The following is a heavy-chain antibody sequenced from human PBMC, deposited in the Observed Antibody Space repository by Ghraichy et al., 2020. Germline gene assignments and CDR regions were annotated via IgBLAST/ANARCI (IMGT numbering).Heavy chain of an antibody. V-gene: IGHV5-51*01. CDR1: GYSFTSYW. Sequence: GESLNISCKGSGYSFTSYWIGWVRQMPGKGLEWMGIIYPGDSDTRYSPSFQGQVTISADKSISTAYLQWSSLKASDTAMYYCARGYCSGGSCYGWSWFDPWGQGTLVTVSS. CDR3: ARGYCSGGSCYGWSWFDP. D-gene: IGHD2-15*01. CDR2: IYPGDSDT. J-gene: IGHJ5*02.